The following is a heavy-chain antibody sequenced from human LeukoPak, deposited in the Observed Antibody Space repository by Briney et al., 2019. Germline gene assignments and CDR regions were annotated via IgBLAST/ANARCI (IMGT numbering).Heavy chain of an antibody. D-gene: IGHD2-15*01. CDR1: GFTFSDYS. CDR3: AVEGYCSGGACYTNWFDP. Sequence: QPGGSLRLSCAASGFTFSDYSMNWVRQAPGKGLDWVSYISSSGTTMYYADSVKGRFTISRDNAKNSLYLQTNSLRDEDTAVYYCAVEGYCSGGACYTNWFDPWGQGTLVTVSS. V-gene: IGHV3-48*02. J-gene: IGHJ5*02. CDR2: ISSSGTTM.